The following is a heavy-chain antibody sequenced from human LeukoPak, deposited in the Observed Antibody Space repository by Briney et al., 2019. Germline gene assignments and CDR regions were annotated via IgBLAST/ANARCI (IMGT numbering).Heavy chain of an antibody. D-gene: IGHD3-3*01. CDR1: GYTFTGYY. V-gene: IGHV1-2*02. J-gene: IGHJ4*02. Sequence: ASVKVSCKASGYTFTGYYMHWVRQAPGQGLEWMGWINPNSGGTNYAQKFQGRVTMTRDTSISTAYMELSRLRSDDTAVYYCARAHRFLEWLGNDFDYWGQGTLVTVSS. CDR3: ARAHRFLEWLGNDFDY. CDR2: INPNSGGT.